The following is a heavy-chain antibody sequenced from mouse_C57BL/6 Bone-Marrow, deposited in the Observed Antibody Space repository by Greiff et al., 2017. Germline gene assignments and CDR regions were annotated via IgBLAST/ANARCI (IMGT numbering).Heavy chain of an antibody. CDR2: ISDGGSYT. Sequence: EVQVVESGGGLVKPGGSLKLSCAASGFTFSSYAMSWVRQTPEKRLEWVATISDGGSYTYYPDNVKGRFTISRDNAKNNLYLQMSHLKSEDTAMYYCARGVFTTSVAYWGQGTLVTVSA. D-gene: IGHD2-12*01. CDR1: GFTFSSYA. J-gene: IGHJ3*01. CDR3: ARGVFTTSVAY. V-gene: IGHV5-4*01.